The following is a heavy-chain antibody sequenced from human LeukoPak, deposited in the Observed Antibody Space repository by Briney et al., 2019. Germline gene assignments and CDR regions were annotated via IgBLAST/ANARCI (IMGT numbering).Heavy chain of an antibody. V-gene: IGHV1-3*01. CDR1: GYTFTNYA. CDR3: ARDVRMTTVTTIGFDY. D-gene: IGHD4-17*01. J-gene: IGHJ4*02. CDR2: INAGNGNT. Sequence: ASVKVSCKASGYTFTNYAIHWVRQAPGQRLEWMGWINAGNGNTKYSQKLQGRVTMTTDTSTSTAYMELRSLRSDDTAVYYCARDVRMTTVTTIGFDYWGQGTLVTVSS.